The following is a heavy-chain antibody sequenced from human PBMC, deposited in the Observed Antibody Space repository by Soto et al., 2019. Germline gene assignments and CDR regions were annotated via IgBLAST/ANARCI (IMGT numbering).Heavy chain of an antibody. CDR1: GFTFSSYA. V-gene: IGHV3-30*09. CDR3: ARERGYYDY. CDR2: ISYDGSTK. Sequence: PGGSLRLSCAASGFTFSSYAMHWVRQAPGKGLDWVAVISYDGSTKYFADSVKGRFAISRDNSKNTLYLQMTSLRTEDTAVYYCARERGYYDYWGQCTLFTVSS. J-gene: IGHJ4*02.